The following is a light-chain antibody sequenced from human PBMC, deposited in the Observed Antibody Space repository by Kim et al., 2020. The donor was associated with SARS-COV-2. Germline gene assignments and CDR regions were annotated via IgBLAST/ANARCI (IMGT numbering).Light chain of an antibody. J-gene: IGKJ1*01. CDR1: QSVISSS. CDR2: GTS. CDR3: QQYGGSPWT. V-gene: IGKV3-20*01. Sequence: SPGERATLSCRARQSVISSSLAWYQQKPGQAPRLLIYGTSSRATGIPDRFSGSGSGTDFTLTISRLEPEDFAVYYCQQYGGSPWTFGQGTKVDIK.